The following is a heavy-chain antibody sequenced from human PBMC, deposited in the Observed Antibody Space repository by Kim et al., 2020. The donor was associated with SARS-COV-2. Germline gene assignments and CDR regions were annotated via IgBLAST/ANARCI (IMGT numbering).Heavy chain of an antibody. J-gene: IGHJ4*02. D-gene: IGHD3-22*01. Sequence: SETLSLTCTVSGGSISSSSYYWGWIRQPPGKGLEWIGSIYYSGSTYYNPSLKSRVTISVDTSKNQFSLKLSSVTAADTAVYYCARQEPVITMIVVVTPEAHFDYWGQGTLVTVSS. V-gene: IGHV4-39*01. CDR3: ARQEPVITMIVVVTPEAHFDY. CDR1: GGSISSSSYY. CDR2: IYYSGST.